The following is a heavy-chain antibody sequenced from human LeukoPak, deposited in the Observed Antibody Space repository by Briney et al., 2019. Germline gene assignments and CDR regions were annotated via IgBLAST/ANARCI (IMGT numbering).Heavy chain of an antibody. CDR3: ARWGIVATPYYYGMDV. Sequence: ASVKVSCKASGYTFTGYYMHWVRQAPGQGLEWMGWINPNSGGTNYAQKFQGRVTMTRDTSIGTAYMELSRLRSDDTAVYYCARWGIVATPYYYGMDVWGQGTTVTVSS. CDR1: GYTFTGYY. V-gene: IGHV1-2*02. CDR2: INPNSGGT. J-gene: IGHJ6*02. D-gene: IGHD5-12*01.